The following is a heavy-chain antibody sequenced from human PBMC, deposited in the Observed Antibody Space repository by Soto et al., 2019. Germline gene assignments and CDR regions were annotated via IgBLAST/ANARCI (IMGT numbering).Heavy chain of an antibody. V-gene: IGHV4-34*01. J-gene: IGHJ6*02. CDR2: INHSGST. Sequence: QVQLQQWGAGLLKPSETLSLTCAVYGGSFSGYYWSWIRQPPGKGPAWIGEINHSGSTNYNPSLNSGDKESVDTSRNQFSLKLSSVSAADTAVYYCARAGIVATGAYYYYYGMDVWGQGTTVTVSS. CDR3: ARAGIVATGAYYYYYGMDV. D-gene: IGHD5-12*01. CDR1: GGSFSGYY.